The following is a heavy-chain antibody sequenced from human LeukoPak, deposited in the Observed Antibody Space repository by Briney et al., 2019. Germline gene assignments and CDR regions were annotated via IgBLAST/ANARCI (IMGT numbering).Heavy chain of an antibody. Sequence: GGSLRLSCAASGFTFSSYWMHWVRQAPGKGLVWVSRINSDGSSTSYADSVKGRFTISRDYAKNTLYLQMNSLRAEDTAVYYCARDPWVGYCSGGSCSRAYWGQGTLVTVSS. CDR3: ARDPWVGYCSGGSCSRAY. V-gene: IGHV3-74*01. CDR1: GFTFSSYW. CDR2: INSDGSST. J-gene: IGHJ4*02. D-gene: IGHD2-15*01.